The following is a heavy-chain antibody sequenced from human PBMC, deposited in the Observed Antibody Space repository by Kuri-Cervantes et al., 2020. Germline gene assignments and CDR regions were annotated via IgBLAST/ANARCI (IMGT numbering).Heavy chain of an antibody. V-gene: IGHV1-69*13. CDR3: ARTGGAFWSGYFFFDY. Sequence: SVKVSCKASGGTFSSYAISWVRQAPGQGLEWMGGIIPIFGTANCAQKFQGRVTITADESTSTAYMELSSLRSEDTAVYYCARTGGAFWSGYFFFDYWGQGTLVTVSS. CDR2: IIPIFGTA. D-gene: IGHD3-3*01. CDR1: GGTFSSYA. J-gene: IGHJ4*02.